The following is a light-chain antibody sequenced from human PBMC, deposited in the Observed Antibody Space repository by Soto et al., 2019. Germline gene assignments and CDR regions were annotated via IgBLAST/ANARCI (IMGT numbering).Light chain of an antibody. J-gene: IGKJ1*01. Sequence: EIVMTQSPATLSVSPGERATLSCRASQSITSNVAWYQQKPGQAPRLLIYGASTRATGIPARFSGSGSGTEFTLTISSLQSEDFATYYCQHTHTFGQGTKVEIK. CDR2: GAS. CDR3: QHTHT. V-gene: IGKV3-15*01. CDR1: QSITSN.